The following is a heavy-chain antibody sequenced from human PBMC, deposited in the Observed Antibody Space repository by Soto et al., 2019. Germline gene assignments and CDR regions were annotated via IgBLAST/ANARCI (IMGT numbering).Heavy chain of an antibody. J-gene: IGHJ4*02. V-gene: IGHV3-48*03. D-gene: IGHD3-10*01. CDR1: GFTFNDFE. CDR3: ARGFGRFNY. CDR2: IDGSGTTK. Sequence: EVQLLESGGGLVQPGGSLRLSCGVSGFTFNDFEMNWVRQAPGKGLEWLAYIDGSGTTKKYADSVRGRFTISRDNPNNPLFLQMGSLGAADTAIYYCARGFGRFNYWGPGTLVSVSS.